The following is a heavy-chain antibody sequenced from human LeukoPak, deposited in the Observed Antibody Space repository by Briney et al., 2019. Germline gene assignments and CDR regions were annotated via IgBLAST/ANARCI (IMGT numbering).Heavy chain of an antibody. CDR2: IYSGGST. CDR1: GFTVNSNY. V-gene: IGHV3-53*01. J-gene: IGHJ4*02. D-gene: IGHD3-9*01. Sequence: GGSLRLSCAAFGFTVNSNYMSWVRQAPGKGLEWVSVIYSGGSTYYADSVKGRFTISRDNSKNTLYLQMNSLRAEDTAVYYCAKDDILTGYSPFDYWGQGTLVTVSS. CDR3: AKDDILTGYSPFDY.